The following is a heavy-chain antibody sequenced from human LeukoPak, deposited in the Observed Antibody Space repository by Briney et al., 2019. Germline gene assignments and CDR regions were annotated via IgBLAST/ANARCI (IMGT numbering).Heavy chain of an antibody. V-gene: IGHV1-24*01. Sequence: ASVKVSCKVSGYTLTELSMHWVRQAPGKGLEWMGGFDPEDGETIYAQKFQGRVTMTEDTSTDTAYMELSSLRSEDTAVYYCARIPSSRQLLHFDYWGQGTLVTVSS. D-gene: IGHD6-13*01. CDR3: ARIPSSRQLLHFDY. J-gene: IGHJ4*02. CDR1: GYTLTELS. CDR2: FDPEDGET.